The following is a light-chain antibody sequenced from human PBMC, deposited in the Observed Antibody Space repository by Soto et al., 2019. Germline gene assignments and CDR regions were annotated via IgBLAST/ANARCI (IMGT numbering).Light chain of an antibody. J-gene: IGKJ1*01. CDR3: QQYYTTPWT. Sequence: DIVMTQSPDSLAVSLGERATINCRSTQSVLYSSSNKNYLAWYQQKPGQPPKLLIYWASTRESGVPDRFSGSGSGTDFTLTISSLQAEDVAVYYCQQYYTTPWTFGQWTKVEIK. CDR1: QSVLYSSSNKNY. V-gene: IGKV4-1*01. CDR2: WAS.